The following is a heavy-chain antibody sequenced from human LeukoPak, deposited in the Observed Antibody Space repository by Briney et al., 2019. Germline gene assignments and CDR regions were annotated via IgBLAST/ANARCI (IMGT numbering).Heavy chain of an antibody. J-gene: IGHJ6*02. V-gene: IGHV5-51*01. Sequence: GESLKISCKGSGYSFTSYWIGWVRQMPGKGLEWMGIIYPGDSDTRYSPSFQGQVTISADKSISTAYLQWSSLKASDTAMYYCARVSRHSDDYGDSYYYYYYGMDVWGQGTTVTVSS. D-gene: IGHD4-17*01. CDR3: ARVSRHSDDYGDSYYYYYYGMDV. CDR2: IYPGDSDT. CDR1: GYSFTSYW.